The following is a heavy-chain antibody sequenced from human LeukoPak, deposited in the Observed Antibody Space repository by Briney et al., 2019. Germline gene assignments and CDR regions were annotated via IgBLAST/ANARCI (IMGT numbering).Heavy chain of an antibody. J-gene: IGHJ4*02. V-gene: IGHV4-39*01. Sequence: PSGTLSLTCTVSGGSISSSSYYWGWIRPPPGKGLEWIVSVYYSGSTYYNPSLNSRVTISVDTSKTQFSLKLSPVPAADTAVYYCASLYCGGDCYPDYWGQGTLVTVSS. CDR3: ASLYCGGDCYPDY. CDR1: GGSISSSSYY. CDR2: VYYSGST. D-gene: IGHD2-21*02.